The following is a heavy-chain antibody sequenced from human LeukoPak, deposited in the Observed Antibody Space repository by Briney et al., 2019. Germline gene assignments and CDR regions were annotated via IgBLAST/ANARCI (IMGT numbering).Heavy chain of an antibody. CDR1: GGSISTYY. J-gene: IGHJ4*02. Sequence: SSETLSLTCTVSGGSISTYYWSWIRQPAGKGLEWIGYIYYSGSTNYNPSLKSRVTISVDTSKNQFSLKLSSVTAADTAVYYCATYFDWLDYWGQGTLVTVSS. CDR3: ATYFDWLDY. D-gene: IGHD3-9*01. V-gene: IGHV4-59*01. CDR2: IYYSGST.